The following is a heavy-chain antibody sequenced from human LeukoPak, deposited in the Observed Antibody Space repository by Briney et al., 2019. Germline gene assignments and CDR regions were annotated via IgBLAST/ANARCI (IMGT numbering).Heavy chain of an antibody. CDR3: ARYVVYGSGKYYFDY. V-gene: IGHV4-39*01. CDR2: INYRGST. J-gene: IGHJ4*02. Sequence: PSETLSLTCTVSGGSIGSSDYYWSRIRQPPGKELEWIASINYRGSTYYNPSLKSRVTISVDTSKNQFSLRLSSVTAADTAVYFCARYVVYGSGKYYFDYWGQGSLVTVSS. CDR1: GGSIGSSDYY. D-gene: IGHD3-10*01.